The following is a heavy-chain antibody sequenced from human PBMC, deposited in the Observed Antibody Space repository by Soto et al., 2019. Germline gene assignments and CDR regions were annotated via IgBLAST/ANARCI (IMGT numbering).Heavy chain of an antibody. CDR2: IYYSGDT. CDR3: ARHGYCTKGVCYKGGFDS. J-gene: IGHJ4*02. D-gene: IGHD2-8*01. V-gene: IGHV4-39*01. Sequence: QLQLQESGPGLVKPSETLSLTCTVSGGSISNSSYYWGWIRQPPGKGLEWIGTIYYSGDTYYNPSLKSRVTISVDTSKNQFSLKLSSVTAADTAVYHCARHGYCTKGVCYKGGFDSWGQGTLVTVSS. CDR1: GGSISNSSYY.